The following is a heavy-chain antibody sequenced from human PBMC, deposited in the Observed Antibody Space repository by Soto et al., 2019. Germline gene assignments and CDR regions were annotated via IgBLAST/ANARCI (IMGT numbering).Heavy chain of an antibody. CDR2: IKSKTDGGTT. D-gene: IGHD3-22*01. V-gene: IGHV3-15*01. J-gene: IGHJ3*02. Sequence: GGSLRLSCAVSGFTFSNAWMSWVRQAPGKGLEWVGRIKSKTDGGTTDYAAPVKGRFTISRDDSKNTLYLQMNSLKTEDTAVYYCTTGSYYYDSSGYYYYAAFDIWGQGTMVAVSS. CDR1: GFTFSNAW. CDR3: TTGSYYYDSSGYYYYAAFDI.